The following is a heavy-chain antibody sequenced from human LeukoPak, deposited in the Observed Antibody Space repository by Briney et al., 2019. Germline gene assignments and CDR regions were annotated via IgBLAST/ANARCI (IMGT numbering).Heavy chain of an antibody. D-gene: IGHD6-6*01. CDR1: GYTFTCYY. CDR3: ATDIGIAARPRSAFDI. Sequence: ASVKVSCKASGYTFTCYYMYWVRQAPGQGLEWMGWINPNSGGTNYAQKFQGRGTITRDTSISTAYMELSRLRSEAPAVSYCATDIGIAARPRSAFDIWGQGTMVTVSS. V-gene: IGHV1-2*02. J-gene: IGHJ3*02. CDR2: INPNSGGT.